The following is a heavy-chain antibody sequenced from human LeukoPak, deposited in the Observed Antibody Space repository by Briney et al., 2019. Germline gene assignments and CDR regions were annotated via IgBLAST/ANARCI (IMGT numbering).Heavy chain of an antibody. V-gene: IGHV3-23*01. D-gene: IGHD3-10*01. CDR2: ISGSGGST. Sequence: PGGSLRLSCAASGFTFSSYAMSWVRQAPGKGLEWVSAISGSGGSTYYADSVKGRFTISRDNSKNTLYLQMNSLRAEDTAVYYCAKGLGPIWYGDPLDYWGQGTLVTVSS. CDR1: GFTFSSYA. J-gene: IGHJ4*02. CDR3: AKGLGPIWYGDPLDY.